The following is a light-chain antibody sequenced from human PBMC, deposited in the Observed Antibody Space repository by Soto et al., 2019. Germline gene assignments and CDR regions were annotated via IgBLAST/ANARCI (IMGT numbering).Light chain of an antibody. V-gene: IGKV3-20*01. Sequence: EIVLTQSPGTLSLSPGERATLSCRASQSVSNNYLAWYQQKPGHAPRLLIYGASSRATGIPDRFSGSGSGTDFTLTISRLEPEDFAVYYCQQYGSSPWTFGQGTKVDIK. CDR2: GAS. CDR1: QSVSNNY. J-gene: IGKJ1*01. CDR3: QQYGSSPWT.